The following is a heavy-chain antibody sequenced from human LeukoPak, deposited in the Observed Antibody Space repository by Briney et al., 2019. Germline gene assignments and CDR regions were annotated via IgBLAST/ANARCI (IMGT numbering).Heavy chain of an antibody. CDR1: GYTFTGYY. V-gene: IGHV1-2*02. CDR2: INPKTGGT. D-gene: IGHD1-14*01. J-gene: IGHJ4*02. Sequence: GASVTVSCKASGYTFTGYYMHWVRQAPGQGLEWMGWINPKTGGTSYAQKFQGRVIMTRDTSISTVNMELSRLTSDDTAVYYCARATAENDHWGQGTLVTVSS. CDR3: ARATAENDH.